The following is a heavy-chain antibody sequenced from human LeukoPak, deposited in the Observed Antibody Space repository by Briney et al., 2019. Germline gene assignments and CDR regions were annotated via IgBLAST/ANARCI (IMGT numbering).Heavy chain of an antibody. CDR1: GFTFSSYA. Sequence: PGGSLRLSCAASGFTFSSYAMNWVRQAPGKGLEWVSGITGSGGSTFYADSVKGRFTISRDNSKNTLFLQMESLRAEDTAVYYCAKEERRDSSGYHFDYWGQGTLVTVSS. V-gene: IGHV3-23*01. CDR2: ITGSGGST. D-gene: IGHD3-22*01. J-gene: IGHJ4*02. CDR3: AKEERRDSSGYHFDY.